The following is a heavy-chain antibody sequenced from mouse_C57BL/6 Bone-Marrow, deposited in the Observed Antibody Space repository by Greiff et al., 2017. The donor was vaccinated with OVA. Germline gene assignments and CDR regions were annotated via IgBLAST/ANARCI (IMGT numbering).Heavy chain of an antibody. D-gene: IGHD2-2*01. J-gene: IGHJ2*01. Sequence: VQRVESGAELVRPGASVTLSCKASGYTFTDYEMHWVKQTPVHGLEWIGAIDPETGGTAYNQKFKGKAILTADKSSSTAYMELRSLTSEDSAVYYCTREGDLLWLRRGNYFDYWGQGTTLTVSS. V-gene: IGHV1-15*01. CDR3: TREGDLLWLRRGNYFDY. CDR2: IDPETGGT. CDR1: GYTFTDYE.